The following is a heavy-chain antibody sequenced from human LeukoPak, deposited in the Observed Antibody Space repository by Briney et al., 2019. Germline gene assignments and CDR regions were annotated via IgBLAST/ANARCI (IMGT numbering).Heavy chain of an antibody. CDR3: ASFQYCSGGSCYSGSSEIFDY. CDR1: GYTFTGYY. J-gene: IGHJ4*02. CDR2: INPNSGGT. Sequence: GASLKVSCKASGYTFTGYYMHWVRQAPGQGLEWMGRINPNSGGTNYAQKFQGRVTMTRDTSISTAYMELSRLRSDDTAVYYCASFQYCSGGSCYSGSSEIFDYWGQGTLVTVSS. V-gene: IGHV1-2*06. D-gene: IGHD2-15*01.